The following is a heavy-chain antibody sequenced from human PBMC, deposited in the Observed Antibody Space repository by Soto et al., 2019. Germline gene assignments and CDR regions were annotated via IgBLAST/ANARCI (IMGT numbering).Heavy chain of an antibody. CDR3: ARGIAVAGPDY. J-gene: IGHJ4*02. CDR2: IYYSGST. Sequence: QVQLQESGPGLVKPSETLSLTCTVSGGSVSSGSYYWPWIRQPPGKGLEWIGYIYYSGSTNYHPSLKSRVTISVATSKNQFSLKLSSVTAADTAVYYCARGIAVAGPDYWGQGTLVTVSS. D-gene: IGHD6-19*01. V-gene: IGHV4-61*01. CDR1: GGSVSSGSYY.